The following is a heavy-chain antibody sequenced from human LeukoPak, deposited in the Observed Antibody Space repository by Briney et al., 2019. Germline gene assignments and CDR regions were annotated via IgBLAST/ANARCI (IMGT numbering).Heavy chain of an antibody. J-gene: IGHJ5*02. CDR2: IYYSGST. CDR3: ARGTGMVRGVIGVDRNNWFDP. D-gene: IGHD3-10*01. V-gene: IGHV4-31*03. CDR1: GGSISSGGYY. Sequence: SETLSLTCTVSGGSISSGGYYWSWIRQHPGKGLEWIGYIYYSGSTYYNPSLKSRVTISVDTSKNQFSLKLSSVTAADTAVYYCARGTGMVRGVIGVDRNNWFDPWGQGTLVTVSS.